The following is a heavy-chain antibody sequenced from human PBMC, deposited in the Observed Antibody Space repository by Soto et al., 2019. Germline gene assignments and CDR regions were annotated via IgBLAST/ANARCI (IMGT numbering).Heavy chain of an antibody. Sequence: GGSLRLSCAASGFTFSSYAMSWVRQAPGKGLEWVSAINGSGGSTYYADSVKGRFTISRDNSKNTLYLQMNSLRAEDTAVYYCAKAFLLRYYFDYWGQGTLVTVSS. CDR1: GFTFSSYA. CDR3: AKAFLLRYYFDY. V-gene: IGHV3-23*01. J-gene: IGHJ4*02. CDR2: INGSGGST.